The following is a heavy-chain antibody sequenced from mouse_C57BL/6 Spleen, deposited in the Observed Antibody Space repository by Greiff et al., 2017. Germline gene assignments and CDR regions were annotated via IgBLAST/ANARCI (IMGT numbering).Heavy chain of an antibody. Sequence: VQLQQSGAELVRPGTSVKVSCKASGYAFTNYLIEWVKQRPGQGLEWIGVINPGSGGTNYNEKFKGKATLTADKSSSTAYMQLSSLTSEDSAVYFCARWTGTDFDYWGQGTTLTVSS. V-gene: IGHV1-54*01. J-gene: IGHJ2*01. CDR2: INPGSGGT. CDR1: GYAFTNYL. CDR3: ARWTGTDFDY. D-gene: IGHD4-1*01.